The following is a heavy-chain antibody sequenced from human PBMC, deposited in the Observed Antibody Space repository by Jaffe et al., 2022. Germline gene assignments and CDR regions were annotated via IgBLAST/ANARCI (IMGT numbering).Heavy chain of an antibody. Sequence: QLQLQESGPGLVKPSETLSLTCTVSGGSISSSSYYWGWIRQPPGKGLEWIGSIYYSGSTYYNPSLKSRVTISVDTSKNQFSLKLSSVTAADTAVYYCASQEYSGYDCDAFDIWGQGTMVTVSS. CDR2: IYYSGST. CDR1: GGSISSSSYY. V-gene: IGHV4-39*01. D-gene: IGHD5-12*01. CDR3: ASQEYSGYDCDAFDI. J-gene: IGHJ3*02.